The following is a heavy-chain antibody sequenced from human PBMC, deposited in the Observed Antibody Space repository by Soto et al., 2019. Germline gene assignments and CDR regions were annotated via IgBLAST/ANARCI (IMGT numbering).Heavy chain of an antibody. V-gene: IGHV3-21*01. CDR1: GFAFNNYG. D-gene: IGHD2-2*01. J-gene: IGHJ4*02. Sequence: GGSLRLSCTVSGFAFNNYGINWVRQAPGRGLEWVSSISKSDYTYYSDSVKGRFTISRDNAKNSVSLQMNTLRVEDTAVYYCAREDSIIIPAVSDFWGQGTLVTVSS. CDR3: AREDSIIIPAVSDF. CDR2: ISKSDYT.